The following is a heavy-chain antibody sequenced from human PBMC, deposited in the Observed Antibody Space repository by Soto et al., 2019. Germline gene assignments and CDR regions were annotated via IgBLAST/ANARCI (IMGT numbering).Heavy chain of an antibody. J-gene: IGHJ6*02. D-gene: IGHD6-6*01. CDR2: IIPIFGTA. CDR1: GGTFSSYA. CDR3: ARGIAARRGYYYYYGMDV. Sequence: GASVKVSCKASGGTFSSYAISWVRQAPGQGLEWMGGIIPIFGTANYAQKFQGRVTVTADESTSTAYMELSSLRSEDTAVYYCARGIAARRGYYYYYGMDVWGQGTTVTVSS. V-gene: IGHV1-69*13.